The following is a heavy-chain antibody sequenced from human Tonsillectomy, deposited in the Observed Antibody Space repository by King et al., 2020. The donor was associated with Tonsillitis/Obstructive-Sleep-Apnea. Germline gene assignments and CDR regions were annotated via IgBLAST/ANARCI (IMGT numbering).Heavy chain of an antibody. V-gene: IGHV5-51*01. D-gene: IGHD2-2*02. CDR1: GYSFATYW. Sequence: QLVQSGAEVKKPGESLKISCEGSGYSFATYWIGWVRQMPGKGLEWMGTIYPGDSDTRYSPSFQGQVTISADKSISTAYLQWSSLKASDTAMYYCARVRYCSSSSCYTKGSRALYYWGQGTLVTVSS. CDR3: ARVRYCSSSSCYTKGSRALYY. CDR2: IYPGDSDT. J-gene: IGHJ4*02.